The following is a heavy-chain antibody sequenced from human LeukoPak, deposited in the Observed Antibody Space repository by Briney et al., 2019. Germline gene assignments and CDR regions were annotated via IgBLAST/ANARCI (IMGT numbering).Heavy chain of an antibody. D-gene: IGHD5-24*01. CDR1: GGSISSYY. Sequence: ASETLSLTCTVSGGSISSYYWSWIRQPPGKGLEWIGYIYYSGSTNYNPSLKSRVTISVDTSKNQFSLKLSSVTAADTAVYYCADLRRDGYERYFQHWGQGTLVTVSS. J-gene: IGHJ1*01. CDR2: IYYSGST. CDR3: ADLRRDGYERYFQH. V-gene: IGHV4-59*01.